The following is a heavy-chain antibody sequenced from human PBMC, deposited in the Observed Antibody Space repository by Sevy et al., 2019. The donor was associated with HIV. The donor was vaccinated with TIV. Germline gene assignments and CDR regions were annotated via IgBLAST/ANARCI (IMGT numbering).Heavy chain of an antibody. J-gene: IGHJ4*02. CDR3: ARAALTSGYLYYFDY. CDR1: GFTFSNYP. V-gene: IGHV3-30*04. Sequence: GGSLRLSCAASGFTFSNYPMHWVRQAPGKGLEWVAVISYDGSTTYYAYSLKGRFTISRDTSKSTLYLQVNSLRAEDAAVYYCARAALTSGYLYYFDYWGQGTLVTVSS. CDR2: ISYDGSTT. D-gene: IGHD3-22*01.